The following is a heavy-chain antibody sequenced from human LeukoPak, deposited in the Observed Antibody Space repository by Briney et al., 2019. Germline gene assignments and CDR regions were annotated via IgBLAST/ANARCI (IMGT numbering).Heavy chain of an antibody. V-gene: IGHV3-74*01. CDR3: ARDHGVRGLISRDAFDI. Sequence: GGSLRLSCAASGFTFSSYWMHWVRQGSGKGLVWVSRINSDGSTTSYADSVKGRFTISRDNAKNTLYLQMNSLRAEDTAVYYCARDHGVRGLISRDAFDIWGQGTMVTVSS. CDR1: GFTFSSYW. J-gene: IGHJ3*02. CDR2: INSDGSTT. D-gene: IGHD3-10*01.